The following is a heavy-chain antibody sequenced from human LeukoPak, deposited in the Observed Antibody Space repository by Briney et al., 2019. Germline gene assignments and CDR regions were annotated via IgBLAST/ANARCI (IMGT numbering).Heavy chain of an antibody. D-gene: IGHD1-1*01. Sequence: GGSLRLSCAASGFTFSTYWMTWVRQAPGKGLEWVANIKQDGSEKYYVGSVKGRFTISRDNAKNSLYLQMTSLRAEDTAVYYCARLYVERRCFDCWGQGTLDTVSS. CDR2: IKQDGSEK. CDR1: GFTFSTYW. V-gene: IGHV3-7*01. J-gene: IGHJ4*02. CDR3: ARLYVERRCFDC.